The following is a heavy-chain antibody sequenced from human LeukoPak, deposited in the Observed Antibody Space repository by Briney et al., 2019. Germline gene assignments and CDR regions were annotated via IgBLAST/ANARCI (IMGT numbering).Heavy chain of an antibody. V-gene: IGHV1-46*01. CDR1: GYTFTSYY. CDR2: INPSGGST. J-gene: IGHJ5*02. CDR3: ARGPAPRRTVAGSRGFDP. D-gene: IGHD6-19*01. Sequence: ASVKVSCKASGYTFTSYYMHWVRQAPGQGLEWMGIINPSGGSTSYAQKFQGRVTMTRDMSTSTVYMELSSLRSEDTAVYYCARGPAPRRTVAGSRGFDPWGQGTLVTVSS.